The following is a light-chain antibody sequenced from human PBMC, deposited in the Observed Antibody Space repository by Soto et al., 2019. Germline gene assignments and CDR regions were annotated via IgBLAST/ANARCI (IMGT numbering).Light chain of an antibody. CDR1: QSVSSN. J-gene: IGKJ1*01. CDR3: QHYNNWPPWT. Sequence: EIVMTQSPATLSVSPGERATFSCRASQSVSSNLAWYQQKPGQAPRPLIYGASIRATGIPARFRGSGSGTEFTLTISSLQSEDFAVYYCQHYNNWPPWTFGQGTKVDIK. CDR2: GAS. V-gene: IGKV3-15*01.